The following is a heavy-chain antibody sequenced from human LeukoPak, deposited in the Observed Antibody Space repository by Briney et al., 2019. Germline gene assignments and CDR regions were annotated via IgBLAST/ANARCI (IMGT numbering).Heavy chain of an antibody. V-gene: IGHV4-4*07. CDR1: GGSISSYY. J-gene: IGHJ5*02. Sequence: SETLSLTCTVSGGSISSYYWTWIRQPAGKGLEWIGRISTSGNTYYNPSLKSRLTMSVDTSKNQFSLKLSSVTAADTAVYYCARGTRYCSGDSCRNWFDPWGQGTLVTVSS. D-gene: IGHD2-15*01. CDR3: ARGTRYCSGDSCRNWFDP. CDR2: ISTSGNT.